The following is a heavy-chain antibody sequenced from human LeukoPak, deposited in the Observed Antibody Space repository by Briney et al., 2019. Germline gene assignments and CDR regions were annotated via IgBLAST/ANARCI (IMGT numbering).Heavy chain of an antibody. CDR3: ARAAIGSNSEFDY. CDR2: IYYSGST. J-gene: IGHJ4*02. V-gene: IGHV4-59*01. D-gene: IGHD4-23*01. CDR1: GGSINNYY. Sequence: SETLSLTCTVSGGSINNYYWSWIRQPPGEGLEWIGYIYYSGSTDYNPSLKSRVTISIDASKNQFSLRLRSVTAADTAVYYCARAAIGSNSEFDYWGQGTLVTVSS.